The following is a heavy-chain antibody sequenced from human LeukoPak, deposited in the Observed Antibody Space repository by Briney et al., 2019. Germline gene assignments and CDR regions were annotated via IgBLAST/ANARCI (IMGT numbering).Heavy chain of an antibody. D-gene: IGHD3-22*01. CDR1: GFTFSSYA. Sequence: PGRSLRLSCAASGFTFSSYAMHWVRQAPGKGLEWVAVISYDGSNKYYADSVKGRFTISRDNSKNTLYLQMNSLRAEDTAVYYCARVAEPYYYDKSGYYYWDYWGQGTLVTVSS. V-gene: IGHV3-30-3*01. J-gene: IGHJ4*02. CDR3: ARVAEPYYYDKSGYYYWDY. CDR2: ISYDGSNK.